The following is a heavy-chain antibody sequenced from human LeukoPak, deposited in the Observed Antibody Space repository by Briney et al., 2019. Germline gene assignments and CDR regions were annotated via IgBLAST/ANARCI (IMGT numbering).Heavy chain of an antibody. CDR1: GFTFRSYA. CDR3: ARESEAFDI. CDR2: ISYDGNKK. V-gene: IGHV3-30-3*01. Sequence: GGSLGLSCVASGFTFRSYAMHWVRQAPGKGLEWVAVISYDGNKKYYADSVKGRFTISRDNSKNTLYLQMNSLRAEDTAVYYCARESEAFDIWGQGTMVTVSS. J-gene: IGHJ3*02.